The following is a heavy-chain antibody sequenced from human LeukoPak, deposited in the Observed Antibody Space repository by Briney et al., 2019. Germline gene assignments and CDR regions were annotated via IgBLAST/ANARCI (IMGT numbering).Heavy chain of an antibody. CDR2: ISAYNGNT. CDR3: ASLKNSYDSSGYLVTDAFDI. CDR1: GYTFTNNG. Sequence: ASVTVSFKASGYTFTNNGISWVRQAPGQGREGMGWISAYNGNTNYQHKLQGRVTITTHTSTNTAYMELRSLRSDDTAVYYCASLKNSYDSSGYLVTDAFDIWGQGTMVTVSS. V-gene: IGHV1-18*01. D-gene: IGHD3-22*01. J-gene: IGHJ3*02.